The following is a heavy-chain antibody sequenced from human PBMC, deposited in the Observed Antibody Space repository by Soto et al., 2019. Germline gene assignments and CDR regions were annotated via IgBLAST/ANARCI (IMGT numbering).Heavy chain of an antibody. V-gene: IGHV4-30-4*01. CDR1: GGSISSGDYY. D-gene: IGHD3-3*01. Sequence: PSETLSLTCTVSGGSISSGDYYWSWIRQPPGKGLEWIGYIYYSGSTYYNPSLKSRVTISVDTSKNQFSLKLSSVTAADTAVYYCARAPVLRFLEWLFIFDYWGQGTLVPVSS. CDR2: IYYSGST. J-gene: IGHJ4*02. CDR3: ARAPVLRFLEWLFIFDY.